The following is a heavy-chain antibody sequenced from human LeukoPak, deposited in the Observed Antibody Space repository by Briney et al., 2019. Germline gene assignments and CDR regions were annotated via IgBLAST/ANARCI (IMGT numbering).Heavy chain of an antibody. CDR1: GGSMSTYY. Sequence: SETLSLTCTVSGGSMSTYYWTWIRQPAGKGLEWVGRVYTSGTTNYNPSLKSRVTMSVDTFKNQFSLKLRSVTAADTAVYYCARMYCSSTSCYSGVWGQGTLVTVSS. CDR3: ARMYCSSTSCYSGV. D-gene: IGHD2-2*01. V-gene: IGHV4-4*07. CDR2: VYTSGTT. J-gene: IGHJ4*02.